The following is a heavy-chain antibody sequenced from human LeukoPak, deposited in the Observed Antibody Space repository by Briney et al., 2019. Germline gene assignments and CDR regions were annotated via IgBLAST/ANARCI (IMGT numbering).Heavy chain of an antibody. D-gene: IGHD3-22*01. CDR2: INHSGST. V-gene: IGHV4-34*01. J-gene: IGHJ4*02. CDR1: GGSFSGYY. CDR3: ARGPLFYYDSSGYYSPFDY. Sequence: SETLSLTCAVYGGSFSGYYWSWIRQPPGKGLEWIGEINHSGSTNYNPSLKSRVTISVDTSKNQFSLKLSSVTAADTAVYYCARGPLFYYDSSGYYSPFDYWGQGTLATVSS.